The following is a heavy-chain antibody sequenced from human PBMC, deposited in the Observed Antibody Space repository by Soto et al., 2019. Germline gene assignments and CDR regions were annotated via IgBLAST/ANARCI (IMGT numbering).Heavy chain of an antibody. V-gene: IGHV1-69*01. Sequence: QVQLVQSGAEVKKPGSSVKVSCKASGSTFSSYAISWVRQAPGQGLEWMGGIIHIFGTANYAQKFQGRVTITEDESTSTAYMELGSLSSEDTALYYCARGVATSFVSFDIWGQGTMVTVSS. CDR1: GSTFSSYA. CDR3: ARGVATSFVSFDI. CDR2: IIHIFGTA. D-gene: IGHD5-12*01. J-gene: IGHJ3*02.